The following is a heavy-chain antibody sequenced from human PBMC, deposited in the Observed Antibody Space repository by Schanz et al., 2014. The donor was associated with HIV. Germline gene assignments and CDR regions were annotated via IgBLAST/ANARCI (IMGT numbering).Heavy chain of an antibody. Sequence: EVQLVESGGRVVRPGGSLRLSCAASGFTLEDYAMHWVRQVPGKGLEWVSGMSWNRRRIGYGDAVKGRFTISRDNANNFVYLEMNGLRVEDTAVYYCARGGIWEWDQPDFDYWGQGTLVTVSS. V-gene: IGHV3-9*01. D-gene: IGHD2-15*01. CDR1: GFTLEDYA. J-gene: IGHJ4*02. CDR2: MSWNRRRI. CDR3: ARGGIWEWDQPDFDY.